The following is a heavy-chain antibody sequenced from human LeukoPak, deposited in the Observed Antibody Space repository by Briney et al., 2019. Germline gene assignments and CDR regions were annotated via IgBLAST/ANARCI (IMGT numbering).Heavy chain of an antibody. D-gene: IGHD3-10*01. CDR2: ISSSGSTI. CDR1: GFTFSSYE. CDR3: ARKSASGNYPLDY. J-gene: IGHJ4*02. V-gene: IGHV3-48*03. Sequence: GGSLRLSCAASGFTFSSYEMNWVRQAPGKGLEWVSYISSSGSTIYYADSVKGRITISRDNDKNTVLLQRSSLRAEDTALYYCARKSASGNYPLDYWGQGTLVTVSS.